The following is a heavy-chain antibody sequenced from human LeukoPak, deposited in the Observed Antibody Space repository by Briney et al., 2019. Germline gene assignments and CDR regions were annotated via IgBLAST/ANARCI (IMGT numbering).Heavy chain of an antibody. V-gene: IGHV4-4*02. CDR3: ARGEERGSGTVHFDY. CDR2: IYHGGST. J-gene: IGHJ4*02. Sequence: SETLSLTCTVSGGSISNNNWWSWVRQPPGMGLEWIGEIYHGGSTNYNPSLKSRVTMSVDRSKNQFSLKLSSVTAADTAVYYCARGEERGSGTVHFDYWGQGTLVTVSS. CDR1: GGSISNNNW. D-gene: IGHD3-10*01.